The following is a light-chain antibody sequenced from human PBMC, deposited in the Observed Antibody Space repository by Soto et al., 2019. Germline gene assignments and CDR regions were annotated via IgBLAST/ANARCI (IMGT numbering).Light chain of an antibody. CDR2: DAS. CDR1: QSISTF. Sequence: DIQMTQSPSTLSASAGDTVTITCRASQSISTFLSWYQQKPGKAPKLLIFDASSLKSGVPSRFSGSGSGTEFTLPISSMQPDDFATYYCQQYDSYSWTFGQGTKVEIK. CDR3: QQYDSYSWT. V-gene: IGKV1-5*01. J-gene: IGKJ1*01.